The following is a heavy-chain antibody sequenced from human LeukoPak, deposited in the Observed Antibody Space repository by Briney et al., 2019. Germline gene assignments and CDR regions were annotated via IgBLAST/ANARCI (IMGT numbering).Heavy chain of an antibody. D-gene: IGHD3-22*01. Sequence: GGSLRLSCAASGFTFSDYYMSWIRQAPGKGLEWVSYISSSGSTIYYADSVKGRFTISRDNAKNSLYLQMNSLRAEDTAVYYCARDEYYYDSSGPLIDYWGQGTLVTVSS. CDR2: ISSSGSTI. CDR1: GFTFSDYY. CDR3: ARDEYYYDSSGPLIDY. J-gene: IGHJ4*02. V-gene: IGHV3-11*01.